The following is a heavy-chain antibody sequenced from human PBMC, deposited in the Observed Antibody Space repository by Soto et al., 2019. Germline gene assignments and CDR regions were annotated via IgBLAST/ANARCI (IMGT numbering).Heavy chain of an antibody. J-gene: IGHJ6*03. CDR2: INSDGRIT. CDR3: ARVGTGYYYKDV. V-gene: IGHV3-74*01. Sequence: EVRLVESGGGLVQPGGSLRLSCAASGFTFSSYWMHWVRQAPGKGLVWVSRINSDGRITTYADSVKGRFTVSRDNAKNTLYLEMNSLRPEDTAVYYCARVGTGYYYKDVWGKGTTVTVSS. CDR1: GFTFSSYW. D-gene: IGHD1-1*01.